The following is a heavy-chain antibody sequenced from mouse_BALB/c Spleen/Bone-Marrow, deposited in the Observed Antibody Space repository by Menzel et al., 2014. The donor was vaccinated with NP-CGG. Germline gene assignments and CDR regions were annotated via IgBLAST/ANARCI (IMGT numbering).Heavy chain of an antibody. Sequence: VKAVDSGGGLVQPGGSLKLSCAASGFTFSSYGMSWVRQTPDKRLELVATINSNGGSTYYPDSVKGRFTISRDNAKNTLYLQMSSMKSEDTAMYYCARVWYFDYWGQANSYTVSP. J-gene: IGHJ2*03. CDR1: GFTFSSYG. CDR2: INSNGGST. V-gene: IGHV5-6-3*01. CDR3: ARVWYFDY.